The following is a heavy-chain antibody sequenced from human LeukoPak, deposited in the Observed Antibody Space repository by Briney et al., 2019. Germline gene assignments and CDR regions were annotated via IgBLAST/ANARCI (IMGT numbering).Heavy chain of an antibody. CDR1: GYTFTSYG. V-gene: IGHV1-18*01. Sequence: ASVKVSCKASGYTFTSYGISWVRHAPGQGLEWMGWISAYNGNTNYAQKLQGRVTMTTDTSTSTAYMELRSLRSDDTAVYYCARDTRGSGWSLFDYWGQGTLVTVSS. J-gene: IGHJ4*02. CDR2: ISAYNGNT. D-gene: IGHD6-19*01. CDR3: ARDTRGSGWSLFDY.